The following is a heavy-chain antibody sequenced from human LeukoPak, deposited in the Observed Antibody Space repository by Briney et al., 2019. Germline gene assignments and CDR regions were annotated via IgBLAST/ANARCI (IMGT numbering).Heavy chain of an antibody. CDR1: GNYW. V-gene: IGHV3-74*01. D-gene: IGHD2/OR15-2a*01. J-gene: IGHJ4*02. CDR2: INSDGSWT. Sequence: GGSLRLSCAASGNYWMHWVRQVPGKGLVWVSHINSDGSWTSYAASVMGRFTISKDNAKNTVYLQMNSLRAEATAVYYCVSFYETYWGRGTLATVSS. CDR3: VSFYETY.